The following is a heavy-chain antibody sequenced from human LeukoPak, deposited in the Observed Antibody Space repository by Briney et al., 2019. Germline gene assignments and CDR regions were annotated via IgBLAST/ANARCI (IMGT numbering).Heavy chain of an antibody. D-gene: IGHD6-19*01. Sequence: ASAKVSCKASGYIFINYYIYWVRQAPGQGLEWMGLINPSGGRTGYAQNFQGRVTMTRDLSTSTVYLEVGSLRSEDTAVYYCARGPYSSGWYGLDFWGQGTLVTVSS. CDR1: GYIFINYY. J-gene: IGHJ4*02. CDR2: INPSGGRT. V-gene: IGHV1-46*01. CDR3: ARGPYSSGWYGLDF.